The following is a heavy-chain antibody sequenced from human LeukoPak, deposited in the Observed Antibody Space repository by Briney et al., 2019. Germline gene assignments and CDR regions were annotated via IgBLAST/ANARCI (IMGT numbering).Heavy chain of an antibody. V-gene: IGHV3-48*03. CDR2: ISSSGSTI. D-gene: IGHD3-16*01. Sequence: GGSLRLSCAASGFTFSSYEMNWVRQAPGKGLEWVSYISSSGSTIYYADSVKGRFPISRDNAKNSLYLQMNSLRAEDTAVYYCARDNYGWFQHWGQGTLVTVSS. CDR3: ARDNYGWFQH. J-gene: IGHJ1*01. CDR1: GFTFSSYE.